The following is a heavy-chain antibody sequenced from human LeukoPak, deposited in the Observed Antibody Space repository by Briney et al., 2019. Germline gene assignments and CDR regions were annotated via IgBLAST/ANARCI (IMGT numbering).Heavy chain of an antibody. CDR2: VLYSEST. CDR1: GGSTSSYF. Sequence: PSETLSLTCTDPGGSTSSYFWGWIREPPGKGLEWISHVLYSESTNYNPSLKSRVTISVDMSKNQFSLMLSSVTAADTAVYYCTRDRRWEQLHAFDLWGQGTMVTVSS. D-gene: IGHD5-24*01. V-gene: IGHV4-59*01. CDR3: TRDRRWEQLHAFDL. J-gene: IGHJ3*01.